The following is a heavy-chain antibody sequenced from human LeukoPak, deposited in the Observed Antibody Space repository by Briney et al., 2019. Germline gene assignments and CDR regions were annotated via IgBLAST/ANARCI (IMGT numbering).Heavy chain of an antibody. CDR1: GYTFTSYY. CDR2: INPNSGGT. V-gene: IGHV1-2*02. CDR3: ARDSSSWTRGWFDP. D-gene: IGHD6-13*01. J-gene: IGHJ5*02. Sequence: ASVKVSCKASGYTFTSYYMHWVRQAPGQGLEWMGWINPNSGGTNYAQKFQGRVTMTRDTSISTAYMELSRLRSDDTAVYYCARDSSSWTRGWFDPWGQGTLVTVSS.